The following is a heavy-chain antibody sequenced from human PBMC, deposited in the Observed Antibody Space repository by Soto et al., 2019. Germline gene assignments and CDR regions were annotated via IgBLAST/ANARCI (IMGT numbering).Heavy chain of an antibody. V-gene: IGHV3-11*01. Sequence: QVQLVESGGGLVKPGGSLRLSCAASGFTFSDYYMSWIRQAPGKGLEWLSYISSFGNTIYYTDSVRGRFTISRDNGKNSLDLQMDSLRAEDTAVYYCARDGGGPYYYYYMDVWGKGTTVTVSS. J-gene: IGHJ6*03. CDR3: ARDGGGPYYYYYMDV. D-gene: IGHD2-15*01. CDR1: GFTFSDYY. CDR2: ISSFGNTI.